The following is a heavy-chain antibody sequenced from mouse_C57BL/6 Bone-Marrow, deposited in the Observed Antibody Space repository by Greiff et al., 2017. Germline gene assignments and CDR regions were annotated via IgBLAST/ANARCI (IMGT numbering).Heavy chain of an antibody. V-gene: IGHV1-53*01. J-gene: IGHJ4*01. CDR3: AREGGYYCFMDY. D-gene: IGHD1-1*01. CDR1: GYTFTSYW. CDR2: INPSNGGT. Sequence: QVQLKQPGTELVKPGASVKLSCKASGYTFTSYWMHWVKQRPGQGLEWIGNINPSNGGTNYNEKFKSKATLTVDKSSSTAYMQLSSLTSEDSAVYYCAREGGYYCFMDYWGQGTSVTVSS.